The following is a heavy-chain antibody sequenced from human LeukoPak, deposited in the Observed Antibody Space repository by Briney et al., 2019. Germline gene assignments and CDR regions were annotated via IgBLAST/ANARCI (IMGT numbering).Heavy chain of an antibody. CDR3: AKGVTIFVFDP. Sequence: GGSLRLSCAASGFTFSDYAMSWVRQAPGTGLEWVSTISGSGGTTYYADSVKGRFTISRDNSKNTLYLQMNSLRAEDTAVYYCAKGVTIFVFDPWGQGTLVTVSS. J-gene: IGHJ5*02. CDR1: GFTFSDYA. CDR2: ISGSGGTT. V-gene: IGHV3-23*01. D-gene: IGHD3-3*01.